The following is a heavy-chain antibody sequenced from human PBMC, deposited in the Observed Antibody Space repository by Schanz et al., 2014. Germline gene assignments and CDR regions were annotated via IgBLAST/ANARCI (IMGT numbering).Heavy chain of an antibody. CDR2: INAGTGNT. J-gene: IGHJ2*01. V-gene: IGHV1-8*01. CDR1: GYNITSND. Sequence: QVHLVQSGAEVKKPGASVKVSCKASGYNITSNDVTWVRQATGQGLEWMGWINAGTGNTEYSQKFQGRVTITRDTLASTAYMEVSSLRSEDTAVYYCARLSVAGRPHVNYWYFDLWGRGTLVTVSS. CDR3: ARLSVAGRPHVNYWYFDL. D-gene: IGHD6-19*01.